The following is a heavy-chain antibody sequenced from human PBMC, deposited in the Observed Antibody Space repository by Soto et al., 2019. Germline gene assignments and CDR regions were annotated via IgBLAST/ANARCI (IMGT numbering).Heavy chain of an antibody. CDR2: IRTKTYGGAT. J-gene: IGHJ3*02. CDR1: GFAFRDYA. CDR3: TRDKGSSGWSADAFDI. V-gene: IGHV3-49*04. Sequence: PGGSLRLSCTASGFAFRDYALSWVRQAPGKGLEWVSFIRTKTYGGATQYAASVQGRFTISRDDSKNIAYLQMDSLKIEDTAVYYCTRDKGSSGWSADAFDIWGQGTVVTVSS. D-gene: IGHD6-19*01.